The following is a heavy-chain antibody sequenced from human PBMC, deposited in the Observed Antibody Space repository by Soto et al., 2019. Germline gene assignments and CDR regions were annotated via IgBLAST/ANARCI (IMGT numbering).Heavy chain of an antibody. D-gene: IGHD3-10*01. V-gene: IGHV4-4*02. CDR2: IYHTGST. Sequence: QVQLQESGPGLVKPSETLSLTCAISGGSMNSGNWWSWVRQPPGKGLEWIGEIYHTGSTNYNPSLKRRXXLXVXXSKNQFSLKMKSVTAADTAVYYCARNMAREVTLDYWGQGTLVTVSS. CDR1: GGSMNSGNW. J-gene: IGHJ4*02. CDR3: ARNMAREVTLDY.